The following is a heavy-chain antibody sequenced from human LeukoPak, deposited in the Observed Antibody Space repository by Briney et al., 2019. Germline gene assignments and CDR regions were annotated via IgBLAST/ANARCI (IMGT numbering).Heavy chain of an antibody. CDR2: ISGSGGST. CDR1: GFTFSSYA. J-gene: IGHJ4*02. Sequence: PGGSLRLSCAASGFTFSSYAMSWVRQAPGKGLEWLSVISGSGGSTYYADSVKGRFTISRDNSKNTLYLQMNSLRAEDTAVYYCAKDREGYSYGFPYFDYWGQGTLVTVSS. D-gene: IGHD5-18*01. CDR3: AKDREGYSYGFPYFDY. V-gene: IGHV3-23*01.